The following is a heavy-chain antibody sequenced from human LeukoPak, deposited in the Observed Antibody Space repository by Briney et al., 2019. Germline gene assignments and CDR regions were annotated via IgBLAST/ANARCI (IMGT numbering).Heavy chain of an antibody. Sequence: PSETLSLTCTVSGGSISSYYWSWIRQPPGKGLEWIGYIYYSGSTNYNPSLKSRVTISVDTSKNQFSLKLSSVTAAGTAVYYCARDYGDSDAFDIWGQGTMVTVSS. CDR2: IYYSGST. J-gene: IGHJ3*02. D-gene: IGHD4-17*01. CDR1: GGSISSYY. V-gene: IGHV4-59*01. CDR3: ARDYGDSDAFDI.